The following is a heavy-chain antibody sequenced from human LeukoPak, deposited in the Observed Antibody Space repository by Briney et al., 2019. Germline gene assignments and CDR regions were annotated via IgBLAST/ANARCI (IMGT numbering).Heavy chain of an antibody. Sequence: GGSLRLSCAASGFTVSSNYMSWVRQAPGKGLEWVSVIYSGGSAYYSDSVKGRFTISRDNSKNTLYLQMNSLRAEDTAVYYCAREGTDYYGMDVWGQGTTVTVSS. J-gene: IGHJ6*02. V-gene: IGHV3-53*01. CDR3: AREGTDYYGMDV. D-gene: IGHD1-1*01. CDR2: IYSGGSA. CDR1: GFTVSSNY.